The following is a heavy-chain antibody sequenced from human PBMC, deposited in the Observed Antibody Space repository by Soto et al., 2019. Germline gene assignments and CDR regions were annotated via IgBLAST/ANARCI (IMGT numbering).Heavy chain of an antibody. Sequence: ASVKVSCKASGYTFTVYYMHGVRQSPLQGLEWMGWINPNSGGTNYAQKFQGWVTMTRDTSISTAYMELSRLRSDDTAVYYCAREYSGYENYYYYGMDVWGQGTTVTVS. CDR2: INPNSGGT. D-gene: IGHD5-12*01. V-gene: IGHV1-2*04. CDR3: AREYSGYENYYYYGMDV. CDR1: GYTFTVYY. J-gene: IGHJ6*02.